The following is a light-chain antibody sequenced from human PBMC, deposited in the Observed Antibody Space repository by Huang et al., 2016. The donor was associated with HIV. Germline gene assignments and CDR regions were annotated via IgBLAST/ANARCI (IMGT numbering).Light chain of an antibody. CDR1: QSVGSHY. CDR3: QLYGRSPAYN. V-gene: IGKV3-20*01. CDR2: SAI. Sequence: NVLTQSPGTLSLSPGERATLSCRASQSVGSHYLAWYQQKPGQAPRLLIYSAIHRATGSPDRFSGSGSGTDFTLTISRLEPEDFAVYYCQLYGRSPAYNFGQGTKVEIK. J-gene: IGKJ2*01.